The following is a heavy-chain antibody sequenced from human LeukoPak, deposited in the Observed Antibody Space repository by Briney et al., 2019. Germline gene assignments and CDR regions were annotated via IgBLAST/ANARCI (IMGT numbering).Heavy chain of an antibody. CDR3: TGITGTFNY. Sequence: GRSLRLSCTASGFTFGDYAMSWVRQAPGKGLEWVGFIRSKAYGGTTEYAASVKGRFTISRDDSKSIAYLQMNSLKTEDTAVYYCTGITGTFNYWGQGTLVTVSS. J-gene: IGHJ4*02. CDR1: GFTFGDYA. D-gene: IGHD1-20*01. V-gene: IGHV3-49*04. CDR2: IRSKAYGGTT.